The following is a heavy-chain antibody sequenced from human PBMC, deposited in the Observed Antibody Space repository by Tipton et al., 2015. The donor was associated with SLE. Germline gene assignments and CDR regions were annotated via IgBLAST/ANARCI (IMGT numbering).Heavy chain of an antibody. V-gene: IGHV4-59*11. Sequence: TLSLTCTVSGGSISSHYWSWVRQPPGKGLEWIGSIYHSGSTYYNPSLKSRVTISVDTSKNQFSLKLSSVTAADTAVYYCARDARMTLDSFDLWGQGTMVTVSS. CDR2: IYHSGST. CDR1: GGSISSHY. CDR3: ARDARMTLDSFDL. D-gene: IGHD2-15*01. J-gene: IGHJ3*01.